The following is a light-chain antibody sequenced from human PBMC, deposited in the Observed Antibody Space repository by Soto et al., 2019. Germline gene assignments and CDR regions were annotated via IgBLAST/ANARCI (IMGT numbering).Light chain of an antibody. CDR3: QQYYSTPT. CDR1: QSVLYSSNNKNY. J-gene: IGKJ4*01. V-gene: IGKV4-1*01. CDR2: WAS. Sequence: DIVLTQSPDSLAVSLGESPTINCKSSQSVLYSSNNKNYLAWYQQKPGQPPKLLIYWASTRESGVPDRFSGSGSGTDFTLTISSLQAEDVAVYYCQQYYSTPTFGGGTKVEIK.